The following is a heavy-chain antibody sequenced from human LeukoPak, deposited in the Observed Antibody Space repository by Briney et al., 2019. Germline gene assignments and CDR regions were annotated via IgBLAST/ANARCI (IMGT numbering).Heavy chain of an antibody. CDR2: ISSSSDYI. J-gene: IGHJ4*02. CDR1: GFTFSTYT. D-gene: IGHD3-9*01. V-gene: IGHV3-21*01. Sequence: GGSLRLSCAASGFTFSTYTINWVRQVPGKGLEWVSSISSSSDYIYYADSVKGRFTISRDNAKKSLSLQMNSLRAEDTAVYYCARANYDILTGAHYFDYWGQGTLVTVSS. CDR3: ARANYDILTGAHYFDY.